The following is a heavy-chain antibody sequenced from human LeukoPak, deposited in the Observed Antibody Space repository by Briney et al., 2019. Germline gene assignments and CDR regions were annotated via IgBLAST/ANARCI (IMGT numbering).Heavy chain of an antibody. V-gene: IGHV3-48*01. CDR2: ISGSSSTI. J-gene: IGHJ4*02. D-gene: IGHD6-19*01. CDR3: ARNAISVAGFSDY. Sequence: PGGSLRLSCAASGFTFSSYSITWVRQAPGKGQEWDSYISGSSSTIYYADSVRGRFTISRDSAKNSLYLEMNSLRVEDTAVYYCARNAISVAGFSDYWGQGTLVTVSA. CDR1: GFTFSSYS.